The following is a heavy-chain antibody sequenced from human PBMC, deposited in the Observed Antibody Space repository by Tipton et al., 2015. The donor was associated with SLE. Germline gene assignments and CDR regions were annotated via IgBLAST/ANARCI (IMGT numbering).Heavy chain of an antibody. J-gene: IGHJ6*03. D-gene: IGHD3-22*01. V-gene: IGHV3-48*03. CDR1: GFTFSSYE. Sequence: SLRLSCAASGFTFSSYEMNWVRQAPGKGLEWVSYISSSGSTIYYADSVKGRFTISRDNAKNSLYLQMNSLRAEDTAVYYCARARHYYDSMGYYYYMDVWGKGTTVTVSS. CDR3: ARARHYYDSMGYYYYMDV. CDR2: ISSSGSTI.